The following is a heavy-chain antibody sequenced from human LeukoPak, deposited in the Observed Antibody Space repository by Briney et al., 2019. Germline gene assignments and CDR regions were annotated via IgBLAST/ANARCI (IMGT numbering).Heavy chain of an antibody. D-gene: IGHD2-15*01. CDR3: ARGVGSSWFDP. CDR1: GYTFTAYY. J-gene: IGHJ5*02. V-gene: IGHV1-2*02. CDR2: MDPVSGGT. Sequence: ASVKVSCKASGYTFTAYYIHWVRQAPGQGLEWMGWMDPVSGGTNYAQRFQGRVTMTRDSSINTAYIQLSSLRSDDTADTAAYYCARGVGSSWFDPWGQGTLVTVSS.